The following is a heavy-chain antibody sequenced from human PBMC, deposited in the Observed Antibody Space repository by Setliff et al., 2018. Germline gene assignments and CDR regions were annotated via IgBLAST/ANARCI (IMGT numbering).Heavy chain of an antibody. J-gene: IGHJ6*03. CDR2: IRSKAYGGTT. V-gene: IGHV3-49*04. CDR1: GFTFGDYA. Sequence: HPGGSLRLSCTTSGFTFGDYAITWVRQAPGKGLEWVGFIRSKAYGGTTEYAASVKGRFTISRDDSKSIAYLQMNSLKTEDTAVYYCTREASVDFWSGYPYYYYMDVWGKGTTVTVSS. D-gene: IGHD3-3*01. CDR3: TREASVDFWSGYPYYYYMDV.